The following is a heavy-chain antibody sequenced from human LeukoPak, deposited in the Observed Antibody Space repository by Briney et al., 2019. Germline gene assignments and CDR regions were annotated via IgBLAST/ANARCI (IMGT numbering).Heavy chain of an antibody. CDR1: GYTFTSYD. J-gene: IGHJ6*02. CDR2: MNPNSGNT. Sequence: ASVRVSCKASGYTFTSYDINWVRQAPGQGLEWMGWMNPNSGNTGYAQKFQGRGTMTRNTSISTAYMELSSLRSEDTAVYYCARVLTWDYYYGMDVWGQGTTVTVSS. V-gene: IGHV1-8*01. CDR3: ARVLTWDYYYGMDV. D-gene: IGHD1-26*01.